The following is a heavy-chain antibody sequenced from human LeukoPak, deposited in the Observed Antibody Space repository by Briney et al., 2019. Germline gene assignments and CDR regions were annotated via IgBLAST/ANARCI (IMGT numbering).Heavy chain of an antibody. CDR2: IYYSGST. CDR3: ARGYCSSTSCRRKPFDY. J-gene: IGHJ4*02. V-gene: IGHV4-39*07. Sequence: SETLSLTCTVSGGSISSSSYYWGWIRQPPGKGLEWIGSIYYSGSTYYNPSLKSRVTISVDTSKNQFSLKLSSVTAADTAVYYCARGYCSSTSCRRKPFDYWGQGTLVTVSS. D-gene: IGHD2-2*01. CDR1: GGSISSSSYY.